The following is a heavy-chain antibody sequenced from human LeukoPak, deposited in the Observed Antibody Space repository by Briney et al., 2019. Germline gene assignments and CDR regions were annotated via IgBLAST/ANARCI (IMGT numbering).Heavy chain of an antibody. J-gene: IGHJ3*02. CDR2: INPNSGGT. CDR3: ARGVEMATNGGAFDI. Sequence: GASVKVSCKASGYTFTCYYMHWVRQAPGRGLEWVGGINPNSGGTNYAQKSQGRVTTTRDTSISTAYMELSRLRSDDTAVYYCARGVEMATNGGAFDIWGQGTMVTVSS. CDR1: GYTFTCYY. V-gene: IGHV1-2*02. D-gene: IGHD5-24*01.